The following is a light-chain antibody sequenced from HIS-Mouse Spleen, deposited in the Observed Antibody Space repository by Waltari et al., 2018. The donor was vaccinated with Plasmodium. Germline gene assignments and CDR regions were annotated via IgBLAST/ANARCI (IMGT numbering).Light chain of an antibody. CDR1: ALPKKY. CDR2: EDN. J-gene: IGLJ3*02. V-gene: IGLV3-10*01. CDR3: YSTDSSGNHRV. Sequence: SYELTQPPSVSVSPGQTARITCSGDALPKKYAYWYQQKSGQAPVQVIYEDNKRPSGIPERFSGSSSGTMATLTISGGQVEDEADYFCYSTDSSGNHRVFGGGTKLTVL.